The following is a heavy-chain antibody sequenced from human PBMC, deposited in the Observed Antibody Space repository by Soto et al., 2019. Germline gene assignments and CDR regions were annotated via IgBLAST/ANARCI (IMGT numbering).Heavy chain of an antibody. Sequence: GGSLRLSCAASGFTFSNYAMGWVRQAPGEGLEWVSGISAYGGTTNYADSVKGRFTISRDNSKNTLYLQMNSLRAEDTAVYYCAKDGGYNWNENYFDYWGQGTPVTVSS. CDR3: AKDGGYNWNENYFDY. CDR2: ISAYGGTT. CDR1: GFTFSNYA. J-gene: IGHJ4*02. D-gene: IGHD1-1*01. V-gene: IGHV3-23*01.